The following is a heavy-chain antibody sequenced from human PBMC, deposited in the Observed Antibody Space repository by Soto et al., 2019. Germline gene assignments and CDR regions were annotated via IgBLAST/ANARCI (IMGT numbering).Heavy chain of an antibody. CDR3: ARMIVATIPSIDY. Sequence: PSETLSLTCAVSGYSISSRNWWGWIRQPPGKGLEWIGYIYYSGTTYYNPSLKSRVTMSVDTSKTQFSLKLSSVTAADTAVYYCARMIVATIPSIDYWGQGTLVTVSS. V-gene: IGHV4-28*01. D-gene: IGHD5-12*01. CDR1: GYSISSRNW. J-gene: IGHJ4*02. CDR2: IYYSGTT.